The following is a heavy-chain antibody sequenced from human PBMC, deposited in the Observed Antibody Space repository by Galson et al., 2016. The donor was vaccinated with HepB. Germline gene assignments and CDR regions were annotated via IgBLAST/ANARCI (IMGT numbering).Heavy chain of an antibody. Sequence: TLSLTCTVSGGSISSGDYYWSWIRQHPGKGLEWIGYTHHTGSTYYNPSLKSRVTISVDKSKNQFSLRLSSVTAADTAVYYCARADYDILNGSVDYYTDVWGKGTTVTVSS. CDR2: THHTGST. CDR1: GGSISSGDYY. J-gene: IGHJ6*03. D-gene: IGHD3-9*01. CDR3: ARADYDILNGSVDYYTDV. V-gene: IGHV4-31*03.